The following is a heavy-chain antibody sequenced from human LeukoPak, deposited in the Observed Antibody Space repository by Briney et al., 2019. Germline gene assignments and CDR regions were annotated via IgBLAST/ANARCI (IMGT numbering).Heavy chain of an antibody. V-gene: IGHV1-2*02. CDR3: ARAEAIDY. D-gene: IGHD5-12*01. CDR2: INPNSGDT. J-gene: IGHJ4*02. CDR1: GYTFTGYY. Sequence: ASVKVSCKTSGYTFTGYYMHWVRQAPGQGLEWMGWINPNSGDTKYAQKFQGRVTMTRDTSISTAYMELSSLRSDDTAVYCCARAEAIDYWGQGTRVTVPS.